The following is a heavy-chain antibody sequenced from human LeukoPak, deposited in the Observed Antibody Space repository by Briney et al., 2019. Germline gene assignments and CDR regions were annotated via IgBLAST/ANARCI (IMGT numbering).Heavy chain of an antibody. CDR3: ARRNGYNRIDY. CDR1: GGSISSYY. Sequence: SETLSLTCTVSGGSISSYYWSWIRQPPGKGLEWIGYIYYSGSTNYNPYLKSRVTISVDTSKNQFSLKLSSVAAADTAVYYCARRNGYNRIDYWGQGTLVTVSS. J-gene: IGHJ4*02. V-gene: IGHV4-59*08. CDR2: IYYSGST. D-gene: IGHD5-24*01.